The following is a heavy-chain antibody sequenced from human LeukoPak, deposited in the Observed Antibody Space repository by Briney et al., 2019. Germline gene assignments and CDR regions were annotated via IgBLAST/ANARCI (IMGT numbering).Heavy chain of an antibody. CDR1: GFTFSSYG. J-gene: IGHJ4*02. V-gene: IGHV3-33*06. CDR2: IWYDGSNK. CDR3: AKEESSSWYYY. Sequence: GGSLRLSCAASGFTFSSYGMHWVHQAPGKGLEWAAVIWYDGSNKYYADSVKGRFTISRDNSKNTLYLQMNSLRAEDTAVYYCAKEESSSWYYYWGQGTLVTVSS. D-gene: IGHD6-13*01.